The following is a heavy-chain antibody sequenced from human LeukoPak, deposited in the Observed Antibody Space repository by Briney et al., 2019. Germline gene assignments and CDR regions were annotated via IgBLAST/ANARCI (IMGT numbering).Heavy chain of an antibody. V-gene: IGHV4-34*01. D-gene: IGHD4-17*01. CDR3: ARVYGEGIVYYYYYMDV. CDR2: INHSGST. J-gene: IGHJ6*03. Sequence: PSETLSLTCAVYGGSFSGYYWSWIRQPPGKGLEWIGEINHSGSTNYNPSLKSRVTISVDTSKNQFSLKLSSVTAADTAVYYCARVYGEGIVYYYYYMDVWGKGTTVTVSS. CDR1: GGSFSGYY.